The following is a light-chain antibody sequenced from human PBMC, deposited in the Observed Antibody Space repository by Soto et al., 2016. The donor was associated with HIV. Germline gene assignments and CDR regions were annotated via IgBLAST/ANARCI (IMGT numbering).Light chain of an antibody. V-gene: IGKV1-39*01. CDR3: QQSSRTPRT. CDR1: QSISTY. CDR2: DAS. Sequence: DIQMTQSPSSLSLSIGDRVSITCRASQSISTYLHWYQQKPGRAPKLLIHDASSLQSGVPSRFSGRGSGTDFTLTISDLQHEDLATYYCQQSSRTPRTFGRRDQGGN. J-gene: IGKJ1*01.